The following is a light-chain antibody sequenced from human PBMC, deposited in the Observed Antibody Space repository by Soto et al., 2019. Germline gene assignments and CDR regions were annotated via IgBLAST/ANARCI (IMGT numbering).Light chain of an antibody. V-gene: IGKV3-15*01. Sequence: EIEVTQSPATLSVSPGERATLSCRTSQSVSNNLAWYQQRPGQAPRLPIYGASTRAPGIPARFSGSGSGTDFTLTISSLQSDDFAVYSCQQYDKWPPGTFGQGTKLEIK. J-gene: IGKJ2*01. CDR1: QSVSNN. CDR2: GAS. CDR3: QQYDKWPPGT.